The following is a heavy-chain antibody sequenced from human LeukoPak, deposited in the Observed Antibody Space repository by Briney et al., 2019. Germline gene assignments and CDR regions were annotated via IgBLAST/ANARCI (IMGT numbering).Heavy chain of an antibody. CDR1: GGSISSSSYY. D-gene: IGHD3-3*01. CDR2: IYYSGST. V-gene: IGHV4-39*01. J-gene: IGHJ6*02. CDR3: ARTIFVRSYYSDYGMDV. Sequence: SSETLSLTCTVSGGSISSSSYYWGWIRQPPGKGLEWIGSIYYSGSTYYNPSLKSRVTISVDTSKNQFSLKLSSVTAADTAVYYCARTIFVRSYYSDYGMDVWGQGTTVTVSS.